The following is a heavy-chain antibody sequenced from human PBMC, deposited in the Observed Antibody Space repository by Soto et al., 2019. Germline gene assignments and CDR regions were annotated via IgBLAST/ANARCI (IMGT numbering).Heavy chain of an antibody. CDR3: ATMLVGATRLRHTDSDY. V-gene: IGHV4-39*01. CDR2: IDFNGIT. J-gene: IGHJ4*02. Sequence: KTSEPLSLLCALSGGSISSNDCYRGWIRRPPGEDSEAIANIDFNGITYYNPSLKTRVTISKDTSKNQFSLTLTSVTAADTAVYYCATMLVGATRLRHTDSDYWGQGILVTVSS. D-gene: IGHD2-15*01. CDR1: GGSISSNDCY.